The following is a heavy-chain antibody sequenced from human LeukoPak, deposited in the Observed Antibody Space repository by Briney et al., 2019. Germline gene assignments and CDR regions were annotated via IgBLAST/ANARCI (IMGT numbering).Heavy chain of an antibody. Sequence: SVKVSCKASGGTFSSYAISWVRQAPGQGLEWMGGIIPIFGTANYAQRFQGRVTITADKSTSTAYMELSSLRSEDTAVYYCARDYGDWKTVFDPWGQGTLVTVSS. CDR2: IIPIFGTA. J-gene: IGHJ5*02. D-gene: IGHD4-17*01. CDR1: GGTFSSYA. CDR3: ARDYGDWKTVFDP. V-gene: IGHV1-69*06.